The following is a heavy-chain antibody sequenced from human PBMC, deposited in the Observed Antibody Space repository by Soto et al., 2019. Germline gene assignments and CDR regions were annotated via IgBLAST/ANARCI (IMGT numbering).Heavy chain of an antibody. Sequence: VQLVESGGGSVQPGGSLRLSCAASGFTFSSYWMHWVRQAPGKGLVWISRINSDGSTTSFEDSVRGRFTISRDNAKNTLYLQMNSLRAEDTAVYYCARVDYGGYWFDPWGQGTLVTVSS. D-gene: IGHD4-17*01. J-gene: IGHJ5*02. CDR3: ARVDYGGYWFDP. CDR1: GFTFSSYW. CDR2: INSDGSTT. V-gene: IGHV3-74*01.